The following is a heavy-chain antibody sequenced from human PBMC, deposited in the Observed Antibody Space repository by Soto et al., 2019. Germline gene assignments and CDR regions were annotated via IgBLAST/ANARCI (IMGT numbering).Heavy chain of an antibody. CDR2: IYYSGST. V-gene: IGHV4-39*01. CDR3: ARHATVTTGSIDY. CDR1: GGYISSSSYY. J-gene: IGHJ4*02. Sequence: QLQLQESGPGLVKPSETLSLTCTVSGGYISSSSYYWGWIRQPPGKGLEWIGSIYYSGSTYYNPSLKSRVTIAVDTSKNQFSLKLSSVTAADTAVYYCARHATVTTGSIDYWGQGTLVTVSS. D-gene: IGHD4-17*01.